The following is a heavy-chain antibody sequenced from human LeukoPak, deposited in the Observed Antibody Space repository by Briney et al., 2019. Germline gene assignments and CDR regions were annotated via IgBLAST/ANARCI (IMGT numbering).Heavy chain of an antibody. CDR3: ARKDIVVVPAAQKGDWFDS. Sequence: NPSETLSLTCTVSGGSISSGGYYWSWIRQHPGKGLEWIGYIYYSGSTYYNPSLKSRVTISVDTSKNQFSLKLSSVTAADTAVYYCARKDIVVVPAAQKGDWFDSWGQGTLVTVSS. J-gene: IGHJ5*01. D-gene: IGHD2-2*01. CDR1: GGSISSGGYY. V-gene: IGHV4-31*03. CDR2: IYYSGST.